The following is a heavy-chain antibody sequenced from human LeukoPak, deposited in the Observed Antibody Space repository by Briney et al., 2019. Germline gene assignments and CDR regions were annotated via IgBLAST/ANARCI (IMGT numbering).Heavy chain of an antibody. CDR2: IFPHDSEI. V-gene: IGHV5-51*01. D-gene: IGHD5-12*01. J-gene: IGHJ6*03. CDR3: ARAGAVHIYRQYYMEV. Sequence: PGDSLKISCKGSGYNFPSYWIAWVRQMPGKGLELMGTIFPHDSEIRYSPSFQGHVTLSADTSTSTAYLQFSSLKASDTATYYCARAGAVHIYRQYYMEVWGKGTAVAVSS. CDR1: GYNFPSYW.